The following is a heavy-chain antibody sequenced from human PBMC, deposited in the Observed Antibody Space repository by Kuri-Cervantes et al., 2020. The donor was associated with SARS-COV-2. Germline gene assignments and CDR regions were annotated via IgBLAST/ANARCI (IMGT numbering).Heavy chain of an antibody. J-gene: IGHJ4*02. D-gene: IGHD5-12*01. CDR2: IIPMYDAT. V-gene: IGHV1-69*13. CDR3: ARVDSTLVMSFDYYYFDC. Sequence: SVKVSCKASGGTFSSYAISWVRQAPGQGLEWMGRIIPMYDATDFAQKFQGRVTINADESTRTAYMELSSLSSEDTAVYYCARVDSTLVMSFDYYYFDCWGQGTLVTVSS. CDR1: GGTFSSYA.